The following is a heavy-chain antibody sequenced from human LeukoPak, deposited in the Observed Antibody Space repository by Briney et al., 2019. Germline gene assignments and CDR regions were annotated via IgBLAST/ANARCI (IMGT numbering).Heavy chain of an antibody. CDR2: INPNSGGT. V-gene: IGHV1-2*02. J-gene: IGHJ4*02. Sequence: GASVKVSCKASRYTFTGYYMHWVRQAPGQGLEWMGWINPNSGGTNYAQKFQGRVTMTRDTSISAAYMELSRLRSDDTAVYYCARSIVVVVAAPLGYWGQGTLVTVSS. CDR1: RYTFTGYY. CDR3: ARSIVVVVAAPLGY. D-gene: IGHD2-15*01.